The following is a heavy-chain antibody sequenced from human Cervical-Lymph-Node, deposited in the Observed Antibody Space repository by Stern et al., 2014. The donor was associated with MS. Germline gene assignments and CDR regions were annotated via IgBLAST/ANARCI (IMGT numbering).Heavy chain of an antibody. CDR3: AGTTSAWYSPFHFFGMDV. CDR1: GDTFSRFA. J-gene: IGHJ6*02. CDR2: IIPMSGTT. D-gene: IGHD6-19*01. V-gene: IGHV1-69*01. Sequence: QVQLVESGAEVKKPGSSLKVSCKASGDTFSRFAFSWVRQTPGQGLEWMGGIIPMSGTTNYAQKFQGRVAVTADESTSTANMEMTSLRYEDAAVYYCAGTTSAWYSPFHFFGMDVWGQGTTVTVSS.